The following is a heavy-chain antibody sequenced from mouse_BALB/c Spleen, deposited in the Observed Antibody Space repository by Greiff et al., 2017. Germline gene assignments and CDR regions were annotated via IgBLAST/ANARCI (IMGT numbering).Heavy chain of an antibody. D-gene: IGHD2-14*01. CDR2: ISYDGSN. V-gene: IGHV3-6*02. CDR1: GYSITSGYY. J-gene: IGHJ3*01. Sequence: EVHLVESGPGLVKPSQSLSLTCSVTGYSITSGYYWNWIRQFPGNKLEWMGYISYDGSNNYNPSLKNRISITRDTSKNQFFLKLNSVTTEDTATYYCAFYYRYAWFAYWGQGTLVTVSA. CDR3: AFYYRYAWFAY.